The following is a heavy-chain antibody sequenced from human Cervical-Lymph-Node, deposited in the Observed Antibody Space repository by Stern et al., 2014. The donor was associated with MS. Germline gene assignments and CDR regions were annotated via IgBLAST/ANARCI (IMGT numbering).Heavy chain of an antibody. CDR2: MNPNSGNS. CDR1: GYTFISYD. V-gene: IGHV1-8*01. CDR3: ARGHPQFNWFDP. D-gene: IGHD5-24*01. Sequence: VQLVESEAEVRKPGASVKVSCRASGYTFISYDINWVRQATGQGLEWMGWMNPNSGNSGSAQRFQGRVTMTRDTSISTAYMELSSLTSEDTAVYYCARGHPQFNWFDPWGQGTLVTVSP. J-gene: IGHJ5*02.